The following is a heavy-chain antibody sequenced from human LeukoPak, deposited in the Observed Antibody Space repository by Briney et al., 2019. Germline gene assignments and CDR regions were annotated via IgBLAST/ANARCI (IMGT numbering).Heavy chain of an antibody. V-gene: IGHV4-30-2*01. CDR3: AIFGSRDYYDSSGYYPTDY. CDR2: IYHSGST. J-gene: IGHJ4*02. CDR1: GGSISSGGYS. Sequence: SETLSLTCAVSGGSISSGGYSWSWIRQPPGKGLEWIGYIYHSGSTYYNPSLKSRVTISVDRSKNQFSLKLSSVTAADTAVYYCAIFGSRDYYDSSGYYPTDYWGQGTLVTVSS. D-gene: IGHD3-22*01.